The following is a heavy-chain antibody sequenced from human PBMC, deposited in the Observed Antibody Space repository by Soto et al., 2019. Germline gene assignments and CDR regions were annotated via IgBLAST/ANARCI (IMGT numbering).Heavy chain of an antibody. CDR2: IDGSGTTK. CDR3: ARGCGGFND. CDR1: GFTFNDFE. D-gene: IGHD3-10*01. Sequence: EVQLLESGGGLVQPGGSLRLSCGVSGFTFNDFEMNWVRQAPGKGLEWLAYIDGSGTTKKYADSVRGRFTISRDNPNNPLVLPMRSLSPVDTASCYGARGCGGFNDWGQGTLVSVSS. V-gene: IGHV3-48*03. J-gene: IGHJ4*02.